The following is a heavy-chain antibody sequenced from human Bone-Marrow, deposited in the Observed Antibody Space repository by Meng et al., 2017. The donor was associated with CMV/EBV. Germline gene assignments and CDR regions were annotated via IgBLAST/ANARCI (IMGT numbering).Heavy chain of an antibody. CDR1: GFTFSTYV. CDR2: ISNDGSNK. D-gene: IGHD6-13*01. CDR3: SRDDGFSSSWSDTPHYYYYYGMYV. V-gene: IGHV3-30-3*01. Sequence: GESLKISCAASGFTFSTYVMHWVRQAPGKGLEWVAVISNDGSNKYYADSVKGRFTISRDNSKNTLYLQMNSLRTEDTAIYYCSRDDGFSSSWSDTPHYYYYYGMYVWGQGTTVTFSS. J-gene: IGHJ6*01.